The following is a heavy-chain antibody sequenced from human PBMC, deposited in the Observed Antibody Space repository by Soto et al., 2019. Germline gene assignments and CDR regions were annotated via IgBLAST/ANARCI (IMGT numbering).Heavy chain of an antibody. CDR2: IYGDGSGS. V-gene: IGHV3-23*01. Sequence: GESLRLSSAASGFIFRTYTMNWVRQAPGKWLEWVSGIYGDGSGSYYADSVKGRFTISRDNSKNTLYLQMNSLRAGDTAVYYCAKDARPDGYWDFDYWGQGT. CDR1: GFIFRTYT. J-gene: IGHJ4*02. D-gene: IGHD5-12*01. CDR3: AKDARPDGYWDFDY.